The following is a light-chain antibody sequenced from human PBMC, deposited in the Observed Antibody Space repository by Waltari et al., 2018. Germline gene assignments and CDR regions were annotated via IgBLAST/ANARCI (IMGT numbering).Light chain of an antibody. CDR2: DVR. V-gene: IGLV2-11*01. J-gene: IGLJ3*02. CDR3: AGWDDSLSAWV. CDR1: SSDVGGYNY. Sequence: QSALTQPRSVSGSPGQSVTISCTGTSSDVGGYNYVSWYQHHPGKAPKLMIYDVRKRPSGVPGRFSGSKSGNAASLAISGLRSEDEADYYCAGWDDSLSAWVFGGGTKLTVL.